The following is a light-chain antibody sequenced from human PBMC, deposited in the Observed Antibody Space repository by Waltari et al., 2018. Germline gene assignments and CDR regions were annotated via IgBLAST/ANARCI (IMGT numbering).Light chain of an antibody. V-gene: IGKV3-11*01. Sequence: EIMLTQSPATLSLSPVERATLSCRASQSVSSYLTWYQQKPGQAPRLLIYDASNRATGIPARFSGSGSGTDFTLTISSLEPEDFAVYYCQHRKNWPPTFGPGTRVDIK. CDR1: QSVSSY. CDR2: DAS. J-gene: IGKJ3*01. CDR3: QHRKNWPPT.